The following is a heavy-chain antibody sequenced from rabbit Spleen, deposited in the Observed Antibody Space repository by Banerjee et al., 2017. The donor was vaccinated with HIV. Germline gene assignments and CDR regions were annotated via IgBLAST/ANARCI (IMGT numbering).Heavy chain of an antibody. CDR2: IDVVKSGDT. J-gene: IGHJ4*01. CDR1: GLDFSSSYW. Sequence: QEQLEESGGDLVKPGTSLTLTCKASGLDFSSSYWICWVRQAPGKGLEWIACIDVVKSGDTYYARWAKGRFTISRTSSTTVTLQMTSLTAADTATYFCARDSAGREDFNLWGQGTLVTV. CDR3: ARDSAGREDFNL. V-gene: IGHV1S45*01. D-gene: IGHD4-2*01.